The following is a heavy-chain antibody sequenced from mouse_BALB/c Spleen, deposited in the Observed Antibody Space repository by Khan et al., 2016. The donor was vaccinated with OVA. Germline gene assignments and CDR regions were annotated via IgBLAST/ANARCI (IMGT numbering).Heavy chain of an antibody. J-gene: IGHJ2*01. D-gene: IGHD1-2*01. CDR2: ISYSGST. Sequence: EVQLQESGPGLVKPSQSLSLTCTVTGYSITSGYGWNCIRQFPGNKLEWMGYISYSGSTNYNPSLKSRISITRDTSKNQFFLHLNSVTTEDTATYYCAKTARIKYWGQGTTLTVSS. CDR1: GYSITSGYG. V-gene: IGHV3-2*02. CDR3: AKTARIKY.